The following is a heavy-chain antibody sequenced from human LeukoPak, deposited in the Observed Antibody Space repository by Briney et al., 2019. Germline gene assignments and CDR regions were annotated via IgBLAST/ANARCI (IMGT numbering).Heavy chain of an antibody. CDR2: INPNSGGT. D-gene: IGHD3-22*01. V-gene: IGHV1-2*02. Sequence: ASVKVSCKAFGYTFTGYYMHWVRQAPGQGLEWMGWINPNSGGTNYAQKFQGRVTMTRDTSISTAYMELSRLRSDDTAVYYCARSYYDSSKIDYWGQGTLVTVSS. CDR3: ARSYYDSSKIDY. J-gene: IGHJ4*02. CDR1: GYTFTGYY.